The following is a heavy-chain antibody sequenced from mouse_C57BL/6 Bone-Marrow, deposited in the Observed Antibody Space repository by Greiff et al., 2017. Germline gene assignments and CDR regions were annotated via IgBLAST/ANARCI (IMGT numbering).Heavy chain of an antibody. Sequence: EVQLQQSGAELVRPGASVKLSCTASGFNIKDDYMHWVKQRPEQGLEWIGWIDPENGDTESSSKFQGKATITADTSSNKAYLQLSSLTSEDTAVYYCTTLGVVTTVVASFDYWGQGTTLTVSS. D-gene: IGHD1-1*01. J-gene: IGHJ2*01. CDR1: GFNIKDDY. CDR2: IDPENGDT. CDR3: TTLGVVTTVVASFDY. V-gene: IGHV14-4*01.